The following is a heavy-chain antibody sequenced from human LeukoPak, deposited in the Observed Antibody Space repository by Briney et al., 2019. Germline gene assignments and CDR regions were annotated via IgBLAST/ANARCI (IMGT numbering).Heavy chain of an antibody. CDR3: AKELVPDYYDSSGYYPESFDY. J-gene: IGHJ4*02. Sequence: GGSLRLSCAASGFTFSSYWMSWVRQAPGKGLEWVSAISGSGGSTYYADSVKGRFTISRDNSKNTLYLQMNSLRAEDTAVYYCAKELVPDYYDSSGYYPESFDYWGQGTLVTVSS. CDR2: ISGSGGST. D-gene: IGHD3-22*01. V-gene: IGHV3-23*01. CDR1: GFTFSSYW.